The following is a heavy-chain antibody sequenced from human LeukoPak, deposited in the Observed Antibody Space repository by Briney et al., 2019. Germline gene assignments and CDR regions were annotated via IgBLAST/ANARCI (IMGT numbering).Heavy chain of an antibody. J-gene: IGHJ3*02. CDR2: IYTSGSI. V-gene: IGHV4-61*02. CDR1: GGSISSSSYY. CDR3: ARVWDAFDI. Sequence: SETLSLTCTVSGGSISSSSYYWSWIRQPAGKGLEWIGRIYTSGSITYNPSLKSRVSMSVDTSKNQFSLKLSSVTAADTAVYYCARVWDAFDIWGQGTMVTVSS.